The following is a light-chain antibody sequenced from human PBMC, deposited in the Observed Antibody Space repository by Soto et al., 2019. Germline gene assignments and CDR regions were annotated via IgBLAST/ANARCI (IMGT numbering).Light chain of an antibody. CDR3: CSYAGSSAYV. CDR1: SSDVGGYNH. V-gene: IGLV2-11*01. CDR2: DVS. Sequence: QSALPQPRSVSGSPGQSVTISCTGTSSDVGGYNHVSWYQQNPGEAPKVMIFDVSKRPSGVPDRFSGSKSDNTASLTISGLQAEDEADYYCCSYAGSSAYVFGAGTKLTVL. J-gene: IGLJ1*01.